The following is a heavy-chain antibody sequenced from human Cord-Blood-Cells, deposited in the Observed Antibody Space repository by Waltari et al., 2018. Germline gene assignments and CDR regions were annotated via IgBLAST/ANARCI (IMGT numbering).Heavy chain of an antibody. CDR1: GFTFSNAW. CDR3: TTDRIAAADAFDI. D-gene: IGHD6-13*01. Sequence: EVQLVESGGGLVKPGGSLRLSCAASGFTFSNAWMSWVRQAPGKGLEWVGRIKSKTDGGTTDYAAPVKGRFTISRDDSKNTLYLQMNSLKTEDTAVYYCTTDRIAAADAFDIWGQGTMVTVSS. CDR2: IKSKTDGGTT. V-gene: IGHV3-15*01. J-gene: IGHJ3*02.